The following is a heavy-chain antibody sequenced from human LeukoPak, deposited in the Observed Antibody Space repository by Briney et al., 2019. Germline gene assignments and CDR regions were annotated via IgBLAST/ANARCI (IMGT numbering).Heavy chain of an antibody. J-gene: IGHJ5*02. V-gene: IGHV3-23*01. Sequence: GGSLRLSCAASGFTFSSYAMSWVRQAPGKGLEWVSAISGSGGSTYYADSVKGRFTISRDNSKNTLYLQMNSLRAEDTAVYYCAKEVYGSSGYYGNWFDPWGQGTLVTVSS. D-gene: IGHD3-22*01. CDR3: AKEVYGSSGYYGNWFDP. CDR1: GFTFSSYA. CDR2: ISGSGGST.